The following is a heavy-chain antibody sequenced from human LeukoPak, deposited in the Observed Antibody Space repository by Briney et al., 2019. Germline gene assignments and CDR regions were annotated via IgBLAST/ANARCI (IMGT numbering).Heavy chain of an antibody. CDR1: GFTFSDYA. CDR2: ISPSGDIT. V-gene: IGHV3-23*01. J-gene: IGHJ4*02. D-gene: IGHD3-10*01. Sequence: GGSLRLSCAASGFTFSDYAMNWVRQAPGKGLEWVSGISPSGDITYYADSVKGRFTISRDNSKNTLYLEVISLTAEDTAVYYCAKDDAWLRFGEWSQRTLVTVSS. CDR3: AKDDAWLRFGE.